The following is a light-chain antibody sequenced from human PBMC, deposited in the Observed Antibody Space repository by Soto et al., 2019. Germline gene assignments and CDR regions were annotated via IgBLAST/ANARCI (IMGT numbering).Light chain of an antibody. CDR2: GAS. Sequence: EIVLTQSPGTLSLSPGERATLSCRASQSVSSSYLAWYQQKPGQAPRLLIYGASSRATGIPDRISGSGSGTEFTLTISSLQSEDFAVYYCQQYNNWPPLTFGQGTRLEIK. CDR3: QQYNNWPPLT. J-gene: IGKJ5*01. CDR1: QSVSSSY. V-gene: IGKV3-20*01.